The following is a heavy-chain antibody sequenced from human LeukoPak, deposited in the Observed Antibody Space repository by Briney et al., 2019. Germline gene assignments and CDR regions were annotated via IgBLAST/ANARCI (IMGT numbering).Heavy chain of an antibody. Sequence: PSETLSLTCAVYGGSFSGYYWSWIRQPPGKGLEWIGEINHSGSTNYNPSLKSRVTISVDTSKNQFSLKLSSVTAADTAVYYCARGSASYDSSGYLFDYWGQGTLVTVSS. V-gene: IGHV4-34*01. CDR1: GGSFSGYY. CDR3: ARGSASYDSSGYLFDY. CDR2: INHSGST. J-gene: IGHJ4*02. D-gene: IGHD3-22*01.